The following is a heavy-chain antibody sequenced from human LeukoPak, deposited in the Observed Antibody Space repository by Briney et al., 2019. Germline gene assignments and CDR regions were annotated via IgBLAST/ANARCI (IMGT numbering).Heavy chain of an antibody. D-gene: IGHD2-2*02. V-gene: IGHV4-61*02. CDR2: IYTSGST. CDR1: GGSISSGSYY. J-gene: IGHJ4*02. CDR3: ARLDCSSTSCYSGY. Sequence: PSETLSLTCTVSGGSISSGSYYWRWIRQPAGKGLEWIGRIYTSGSTNYNPSLKSRVTISVDTSKNQFSLKLSSVTAADTAVYYCARLDCSSTSCYSGYWGQGTLVTVSS.